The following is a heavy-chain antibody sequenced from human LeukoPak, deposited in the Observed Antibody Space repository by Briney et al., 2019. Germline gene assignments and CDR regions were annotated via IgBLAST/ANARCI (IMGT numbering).Heavy chain of an antibody. V-gene: IGHV3-23*01. D-gene: IGHD3-10*01. CDR1: GFTFSSNA. Sequence: GGSLRLSCAASGFTFSSNAMSWVRQAPGKGLEWVSVISSSGSSSYYADSVKGRFTTSRDNSKNTLYLQMNSLRAEDTATYYCAKNFGSGNYRSFDYWGQGTLVTVSS. CDR3: AKNFGSGNYRSFDY. CDR2: ISSSGSSS. J-gene: IGHJ4*02.